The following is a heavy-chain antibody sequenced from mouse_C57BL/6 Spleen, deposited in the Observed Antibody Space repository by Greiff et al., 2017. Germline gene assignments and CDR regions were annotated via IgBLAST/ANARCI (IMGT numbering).Heavy chain of an antibody. D-gene: IGHD2-4*01. J-gene: IGHJ4*01. CDR1: GYTFTSYW. V-gene: IGHV1-55*01. CDR2: IYPGSGST. Sequence: QVQLQQPGAELVKPGASVKMSCKASGYTFTSYWITWVKQRPGQGLEWIGDIYPGSGSTNYNEKFKSKATLTVDTSSSTAYMQLSSLTSEDSAVYYCARSNPYDYDEGLAMDYWGQGTSVTVSS. CDR3: ARSNPYDYDEGLAMDY.